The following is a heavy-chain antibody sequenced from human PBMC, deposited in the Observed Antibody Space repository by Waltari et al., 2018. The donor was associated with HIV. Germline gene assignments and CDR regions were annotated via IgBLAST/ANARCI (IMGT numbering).Heavy chain of an antibody. CDR3: ARDGAGGYSSSSTQTGCYGMDV. Sequence: QVQLVQSGAEVKKPGASVKVSCKASGYTFTGYYMHWVRQAPGQGLEWMGWINPNSGGKSYAQKLQGWGTMTRDTSSSTAYMELSRLRSDDTAVYYCARDGAGGYSSSSTQTGCYGMDVWGQGTTVTVSS. CDR2: INPNSGGK. V-gene: IGHV1-2*04. CDR1: GYTFTGYY. D-gene: IGHD6-6*01. J-gene: IGHJ6*02.